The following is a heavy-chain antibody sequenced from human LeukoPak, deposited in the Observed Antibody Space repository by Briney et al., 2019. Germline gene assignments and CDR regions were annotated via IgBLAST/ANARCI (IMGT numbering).Heavy chain of an antibody. CDR2: INPNSGDT. D-gene: IGHD5-12*01. Sequence: GASVKVSCKTSGFTFTTYYIHWVRQAPGQGPEWMGWINPNSGDTKYARKFQGRVIMARDTSITTAYMELRRLTSDGTAMYYCAKDRAHVGTMVDVFDFWGQGTMVTVSS. CDR3: AKDRAHVGTMVDVFDF. J-gene: IGHJ3*01. CDR1: GFTFTTYY. V-gene: IGHV1-2*02.